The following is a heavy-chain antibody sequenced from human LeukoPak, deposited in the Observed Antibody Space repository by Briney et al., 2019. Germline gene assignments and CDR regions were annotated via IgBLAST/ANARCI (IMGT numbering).Heavy chain of an antibody. CDR2: ISGSGGST. J-gene: IGHJ4*02. CDR3: ARLQGGSGWYYFDY. CDR1: GFTFSSYA. D-gene: IGHD6-19*01. Sequence: GGSLRLSCAASGFTFSSYAMSWVRQAPGKGLEWVSAISGSGGSTYYADSVKGRFTISRDNSKNTLYLQMNSLRAEDTAVYYCARLQGGSGWYYFDYWGQGSLVTVSS. V-gene: IGHV3-23*01.